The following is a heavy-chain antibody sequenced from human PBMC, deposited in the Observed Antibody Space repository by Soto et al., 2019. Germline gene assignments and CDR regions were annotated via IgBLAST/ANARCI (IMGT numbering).Heavy chain of an antibody. CDR2: FNTDGSTT. CDR1: GFTFSHHW. Sequence: EVQLVESGGGYVQPGGSLRLSCAASGFTFSHHWMHWVRQAPGKGLVWVSRFNTDGSTTTYADSVKGQFTISRDNAKNTFHLQMNSLRAEDTAIYYCLGTGSNSYWGQGTLVTVSS. CDR3: LGTGSNSY. V-gene: IGHV3-74*01. J-gene: IGHJ4*02. D-gene: IGHD1-26*01.